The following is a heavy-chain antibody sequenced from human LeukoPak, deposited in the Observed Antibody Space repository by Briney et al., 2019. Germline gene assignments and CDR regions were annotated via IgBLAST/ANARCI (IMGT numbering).Heavy chain of an antibody. J-gene: IGHJ3*01. CDR3: ARDPMHNGGNSGAFDF. CDR1: GFTFSHHF. CDR2: ISGSGAT. D-gene: IGHD2-21*01. Sequence: GGSLRPSCAASGFTFSHHFMTWIRQAPGKGLEWISYISGSGATYYASSVQGRFTISRDNAQNSLWLQMSSLRAEDTAVYYCARDPMHNGGNSGAFDFWGQGTLVTVSS. V-gene: IGHV3-11*01.